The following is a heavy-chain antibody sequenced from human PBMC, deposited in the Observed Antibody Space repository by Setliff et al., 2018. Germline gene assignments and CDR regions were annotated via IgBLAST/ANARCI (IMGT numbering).Heavy chain of an antibody. D-gene: IGHD3-10*01. CDR3: ARMVRGVIGAFDI. Sequence: SETLSLTCAVSGYSISSGYYWGWIRQPPGKGLEWIGSIYHSGSTYYNPSLKSRVTISVDTSKNQFSLKLSSVTAADTAVYYCARMVRGVIGAFDIWGQGTMVTV. V-gene: IGHV4-38-2*01. J-gene: IGHJ3*02. CDR1: GYSISSGYY. CDR2: IYHSGST.